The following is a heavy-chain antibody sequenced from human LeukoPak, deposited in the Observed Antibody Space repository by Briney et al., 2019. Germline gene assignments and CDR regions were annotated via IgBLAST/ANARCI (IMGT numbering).Heavy chain of an antibody. V-gene: IGHV1-69*06. CDR2: IIPIFGTA. Sequence: SVKVSCTASGYTFTGYYMHWVRQAPGQGLEWMGGIIPIFGTANYAQKFQGRVTITADKSTSTAYMELSSLRSEDTAVYYCARANMDCYDSSGYYLGGYWGQGTLVTVSS. CDR1: GYTFTGYY. CDR3: ARANMDCYDSSGYYLGGY. D-gene: IGHD3-22*01. J-gene: IGHJ4*02.